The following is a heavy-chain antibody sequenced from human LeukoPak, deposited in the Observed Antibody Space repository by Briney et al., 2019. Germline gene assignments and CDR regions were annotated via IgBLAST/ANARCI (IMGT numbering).Heavy chain of an antibody. Sequence: SVKVSCKASGFTFTSSAMQWVRQARGQRLEWIGWIVVGSGNTNYAQKFQERVTITRDMSTSTAYMELSSLRSEDTAVYYCAAGYDFWRKNAFDIWGQGTMATVSS. CDR3: AAGYDFWRKNAFDI. CDR2: IVVGSGNT. CDR1: GFTFTSSA. D-gene: IGHD3-3*01. V-gene: IGHV1-58*02. J-gene: IGHJ3*02.